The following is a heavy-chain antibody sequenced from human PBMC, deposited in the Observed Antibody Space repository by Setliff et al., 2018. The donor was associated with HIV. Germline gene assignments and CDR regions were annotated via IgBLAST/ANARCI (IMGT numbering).Heavy chain of an antibody. CDR3: ARVRPLGYCSTGACPPDY. CDR2: TTSNGRSADI. J-gene: IGHJ4*02. V-gene: IGHV3-21*01. Sequence: GGSLRLSCAASGFTFSAYAMTWVRRAPGRGLEWVSATTSNGRSADIYYADSVRGRFTISRDNARNSLLLQMNSLRADDTAVYYCARVRPLGYCSTGACPPDYWGQGTLVTVSS. CDR1: GFTFSAYA. D-gene: IGHD2-8*01.